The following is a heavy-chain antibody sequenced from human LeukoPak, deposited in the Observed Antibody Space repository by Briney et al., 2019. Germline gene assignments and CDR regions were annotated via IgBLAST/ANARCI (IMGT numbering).Heavy chain of an antibody. CDR1: GFTFSSYW. CDR2: INSDGSST. CDR3: ARDGGYSYGAPHDY. J-gene: IGHJ4*02. Sequence: GGSPRLSCAASGFTFSSYWMHWVRQAPGKGLVWVSRINSDGSSTSYADSVKGRFTISRDNAKNTLYLQMNSLRAEDTAVYYCARDGGYSYGAPHDYWGQGTLVTVSS. D-gene: IGHD5-18*01. V-gene: IGHV3-74*01.